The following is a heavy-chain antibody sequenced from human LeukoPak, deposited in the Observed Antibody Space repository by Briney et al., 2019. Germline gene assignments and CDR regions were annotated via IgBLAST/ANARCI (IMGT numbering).Heavy chain of an antibody. J-gene: IGHJ4*02. CDR3: AREGIRYGSGNKHYDY. CDR1: GFTFSSYS. Sequence: PGGSLRLSCAASGFTFSSYSMNWVRQAPGKGLEWVSSISSSSSYIYYADSVKGRFTISRDNAKNSLYLQMNSLRAEDTAVYYCAREGIRYGSGNKHYDYWGQGTLVTVSS. CDR2: ISSSSSYI. D-gene: IGHD3-10*01. V-gene: IGHV3-21*01.